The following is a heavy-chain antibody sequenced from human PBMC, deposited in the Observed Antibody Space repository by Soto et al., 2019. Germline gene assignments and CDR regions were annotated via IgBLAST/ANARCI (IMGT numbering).Heavy chain of an antibody. CDR1: GFTFDDYA. V-gene: IGHV3-9*01. Sequence: LRLSCAASGFTFDDYAMHWVRQAPGKGLEWVSGISWNSGSIGYADSVKGRFTISRDNAKNSLYLQMNSLRAEDTALYYCAKDSYRITNAFAIWGQGTMVTVSS. D-gene: IGHD1-26*01. J-gene: IGHJ3*02. CDR3: AKDSYRITNAFAI. CDR2: ISWNSGSI.